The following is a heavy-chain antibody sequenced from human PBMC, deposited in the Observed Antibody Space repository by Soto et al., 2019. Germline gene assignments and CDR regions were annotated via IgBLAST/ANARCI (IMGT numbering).Heavy chain of an antibody. CDR2: VRSGGGTT. D-gene: IGHD1-26*01. V-gene: IGHV3-23*01. J-gene: IGHJ4*02. CDR3: AKGKGVGATPDGANC. Sequence: GGSLRLSCAASGFTFSRYAMSWVRQAPGKGLEWVSAVRSGGGTTYNAESVKGRFTVSRDTSKNTVYLQMNSLRAEDTALYFCAKGKGVGATPDGANCWGQGTPVTVPQ. CDR1: GFTFSRYA.